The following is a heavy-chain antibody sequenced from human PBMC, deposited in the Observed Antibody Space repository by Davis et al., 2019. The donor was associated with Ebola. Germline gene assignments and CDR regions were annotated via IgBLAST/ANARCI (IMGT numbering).Heavy chain of an antibody. J-gene: IGHJ4*02. CDR3: ARTTMVRYFDY. D-gene: IGHD3-10*01. Sequence: SETLSLTCGVSADSISNSNLWSWVRQPPGRGLEWIGETYQSGSTYYNPSLKSRATISLDTSTSQLSLTLNSVTAADTAIYYCARTTMVRYFDYWGQGILVTVSS. CDR2: TYQSGST. V-gene: IGHV4-4*02. CDR1: ADSISNSNL.